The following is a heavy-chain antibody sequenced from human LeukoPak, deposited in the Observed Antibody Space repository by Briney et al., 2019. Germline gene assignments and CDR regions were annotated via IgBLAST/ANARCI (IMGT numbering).Heavy chain of an antibody. CDR2: IYYSGST. J-gene: IGHJ4*02. D-gene: IGHD3-16*02. Sequence: SETLSPTCTVSGGSISSSSYYWGWIRQPPGKGLEWIGSIYYSGSTYYNPSLKSRVTISVDTSKNQFSLKLSSVTAADTAVYYCGGGDYVWGSYRQTHLDYWGQGTLVTVSS. CDR3: GGGDYVWGSYRQTHLDY. CDR1: GGSISSSSYY. V-gene: IGHV4-39*01.